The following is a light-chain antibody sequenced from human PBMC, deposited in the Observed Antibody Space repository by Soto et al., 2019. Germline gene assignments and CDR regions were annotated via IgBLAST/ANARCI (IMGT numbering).Light chain of an antibody. J-gene: IGKJ2*01. V-gene: IGKV3-15*01. Sequence: EIVMTQSPATLSLSPGERAALSCRASQSINSELAWNQQKPGQPPRLLIYGASTRATSVPARLTSSESGSEFTLTISGLQSEDFAVYYCQQGHNWPFTFGQGTRLEI. CDR2: GAS. CDR3: QQGHNWPFT. CDR1: QSINSE.